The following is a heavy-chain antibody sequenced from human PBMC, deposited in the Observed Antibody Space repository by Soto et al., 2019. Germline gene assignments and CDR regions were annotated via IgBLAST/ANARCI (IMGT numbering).Heavy chain of an antibody. V-gene: IGHV6-1*01. CDR2: TYYSSRWYL. J-gene: IGHJ4*02. CDR3: ARERSSRFDY. D-gene: IGHD6-6*01. Sequence: SPTLSLTCVISGDSVSTLSAAWNWIRQSPSRGLEWLGRTYYSSRWYLDYAVSVKSRITINADTSKNHFSLQLNSVTPEDTAVYYCARERSSRFDYWGQGTPVTVSS. CDR1: GDSVSTLSAA.